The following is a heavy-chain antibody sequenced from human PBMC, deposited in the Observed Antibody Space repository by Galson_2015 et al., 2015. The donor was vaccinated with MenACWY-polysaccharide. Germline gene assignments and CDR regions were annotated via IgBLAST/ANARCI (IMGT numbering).Heavy chain of an antibody. D-gene: IGHD1-1*01. CDR1: GASVSNDY. V-gene: IGHV4-59*08. Sequence: EILSLTCAVSGASVSNDYWSWIRQPPGKGLEWIAYIYYSRSTNYNPSLQSRVTISKDISKNQFSLKLTSLTVADTAVYYCARHEYDEYF. CDR2: IYYSRST. J-gene: IGHJ1*01. CDR3: ARHEYDEYF.